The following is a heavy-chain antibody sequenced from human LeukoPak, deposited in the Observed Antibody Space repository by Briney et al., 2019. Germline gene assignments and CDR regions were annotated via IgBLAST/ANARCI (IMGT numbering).Heavy chain of an antibody. V-gene: IGHV4-59*01. J-gene: IGHJ4*02. Sequence: AETLSLTCTVSGGSISSYYWSWIRPPPEKGRVWIGYIYHRGSTNYNPFLKSRVTISVDTSKTQFSLKLSSVTAADTAVYYCARAEDSSGYYPLGYWGQGTLVTVSS. CDR2: IYHRGST. CDR1: GGSISSYY. D-gene: IGHD3-22*01. CDR3: ARAEDSSGYYPLGY.